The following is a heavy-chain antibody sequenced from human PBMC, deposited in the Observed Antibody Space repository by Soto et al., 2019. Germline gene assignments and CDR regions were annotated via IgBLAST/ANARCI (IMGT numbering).Heavy chain of an antibody. J-gene: IGHJ6*02. CDR1: GISFINHY. CDR2: ISPYSGNT. D-gene: IGHD3-16*01. Sequence: ASVKVSCKASGISFINHYVHWVRQAPGQGPEWMGWISPYSGNTHYASKVQGRLTMTTDTSTSTAYMDLGSLTSDDTAVYYCAMVDNYVTPTPQDVWGQGTTVTVSS. CDR3: AMVDNYVTPTPQDV. V-gene: IGHV1-18*04.